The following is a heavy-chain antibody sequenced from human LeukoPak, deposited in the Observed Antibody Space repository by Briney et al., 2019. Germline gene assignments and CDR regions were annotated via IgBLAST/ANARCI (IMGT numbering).Heavy chain of an antibody. J-gene: IGHJ4*02. D-gene: IGHD5-18*01. CDR3: ARDPDKFNGRYSYFDY. CDR1: GYPFISFG. Sequence: ASLKLSCTTSGYPFISFGIGWLRQAPGQGLEWLGWSSPYNGKTEYSQKLQDRVTMTTDPSTSTAYMEMRSLRSDDTAVYYCARDPDKFNGRYSYFDYWGQGTLVTVSS. V-gene: IGHV1-18*01. CDR2: SSPYNGKT.